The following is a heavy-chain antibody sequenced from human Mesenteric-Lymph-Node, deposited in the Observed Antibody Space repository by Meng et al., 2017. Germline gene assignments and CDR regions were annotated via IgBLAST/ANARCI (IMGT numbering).Heavy chain of an antibody. V-gene: IGHV1-69*02. Sequence: VEVGQSGGGVKKQGASVKVSCKASGGTFSSYTISWVRQAPEQGLEWMGRIIPILGIANYAQKFQGRVTITADKSTSTAYMELSSLRSEDTAVYYCASSIFGVAIISPLGYWGQGTLVTVSS. D-gene: IGHD3-3*01. CDR1: GGTFSSYT. CDR2: IIPILGIA. CDR3: ASSIFGVAIISPLGY. J-gene: IGHJ4*02.